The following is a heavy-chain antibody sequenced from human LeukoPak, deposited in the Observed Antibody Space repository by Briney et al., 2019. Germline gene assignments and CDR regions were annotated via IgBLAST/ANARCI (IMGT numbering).Heavy chain of an antibody. V-gene: IGHV4-34*01. Sequence: SETLSLTCAVYGGSFSGYYWSWIRQPPGKGLGWIGEINHSGSTNYNPSLKSRVTISVDTSKNQFSLKLSSVTAADTAVYYCARHVIDRIVVVISDWFDPWGQGTLVTVSS. CDR1: GGSFSGYY. D-gene: IGHD3-22*01. J-gene: IGHJ5*02. CDR2: INHSGST. CDR3: ARHVIDRIVVVISDWFDP.